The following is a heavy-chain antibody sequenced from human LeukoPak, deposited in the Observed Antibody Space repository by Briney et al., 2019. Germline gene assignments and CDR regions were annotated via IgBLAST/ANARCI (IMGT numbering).Heavy chain of an antibody. CDR1: GYSFTNYW. CDR3: ARPMRWLNPLDAFDI. J-gene: IGHJ3*02. CDR2: IYPGDSDT. D-gene: IGHD5-24*01. Sequence: GESLKISCKGSGYSFTNYWIAWVRQMPGKGLEWMAIIYPGDSDTRYSPSFQGQVTISADKSVTTAYLQWSSLKASDTAMYYCARPMRWLNPLDAFDIWGQGTMVTVSS. V-gene: IGHV5-51*01.